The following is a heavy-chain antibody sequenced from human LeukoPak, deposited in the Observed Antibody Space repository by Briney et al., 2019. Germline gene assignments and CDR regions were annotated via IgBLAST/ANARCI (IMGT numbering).Heavy chain of an antibody. J-gene: IGHJ6*02. CDR3: ARIGTVTTYYYDYGMDV. D-gene: IGHD4-17*01. CDR2: IKQDGSEK. CDR1: GFIFSSYW. V-gene: IGHV3-7*01. Sequence: GGSLRLSCAASGFIFSSYWMTWVRQAPGKGLEWVANIKQDGSEKYYVNSVKGRFTISRDNAKNSLFLQMNSLRAEDTAVYYCARIGTVTTYYYDYGMDVWGQGTTVTVSS.